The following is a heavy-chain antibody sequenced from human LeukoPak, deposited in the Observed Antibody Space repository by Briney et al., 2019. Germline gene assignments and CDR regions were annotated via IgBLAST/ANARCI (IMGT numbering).Heavy chain of an antibody. V-gene: IGHV5-51*01. CDR1: GYTFSNYW. CDR2: IYPRDSDT. D-gene: IGHD6-19*01. J-gene: IGHJ3*01. Sequence: GESLKISCKGSGYTFSNYWIGWVRQMPGEGLEGVGIIYPRDSDTRYSPAFEGQVTISADKSISTAYLQWNSLKASDTGMYYCARLDCSSDRCGRDDDAFDVWGQGTMVTVSS. CDR3: ARLDCSSDRCGRDDDAFDV.